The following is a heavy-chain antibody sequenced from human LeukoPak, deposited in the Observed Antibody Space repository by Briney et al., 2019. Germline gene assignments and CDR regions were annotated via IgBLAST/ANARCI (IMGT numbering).Heavy chain of an antibody. CDR3: ARAPTMTPYYFDF. Sequence: GRSLRLSCAASGFTFDTYGMHWVRQAPGKGLEWVAVIWSDGTNKYYADSVKGRFTTSRDNSKNTLYLLMNSLRAEDTAIYYCARAPTMTPYYFDFWGQGTLVTVSS. V-gene: IGHV3-33*01. J-gene: IGHJ4*02. D-gene: IGHD3-22*01. CDR1: GFTFDTYG. CDR2: IWSDGTNK.